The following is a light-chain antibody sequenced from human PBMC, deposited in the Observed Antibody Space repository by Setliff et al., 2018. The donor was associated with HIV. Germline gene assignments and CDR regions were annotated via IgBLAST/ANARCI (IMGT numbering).Light chain of an antibody. CDR3: QSVDTSDSNSVV. V-gene: IGLV3-25*03. CDR2: RDN. J-gene: IGLJ2*01. Sequence: SYELTQPPSLSVSPGQTARIPCTGDALPKQYSYWYQQEPGQAPVVVIHRDNERPSGIPERFSGSSSGTTAALTISGVQAEDEADYYCQSVDTSDSNSVVFGGGTKGTV. CDR1: ALPKQY.